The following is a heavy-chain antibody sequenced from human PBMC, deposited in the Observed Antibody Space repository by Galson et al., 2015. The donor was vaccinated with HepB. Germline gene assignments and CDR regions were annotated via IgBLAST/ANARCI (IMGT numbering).Heavy chain of an antibody. J-gene: IGHJ4*02. Sequence: SLRLSCAASGFTVSSNYMTWVRQAPGKGLEWVSVIYSGGSTYYADSVKGRFTISRDTSKNTLYLQMNGLRAEDTAVYYCARGYSSSSPTNYRGQGTLVTVSS. CDR2: IYSGGST. V-gene: IGHV3-53*01. CDR1: GFTVSSNY. D-gene: IGHD6-13*01. CDR3: ARGYSSSSPTNY.